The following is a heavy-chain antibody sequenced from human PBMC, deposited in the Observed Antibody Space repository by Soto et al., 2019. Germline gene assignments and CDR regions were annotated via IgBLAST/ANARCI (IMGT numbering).Heavy chain of an antibody. V-gene: IGHV1-69*01. CDR3: ARLTLSRGYYYYGMDV. CDR2: IIPIFGTA. J-gene: IGHJ6*02. CDR1: GGTFSSYA. Sequence: QVQLVQSGAEVKKPGSSVKVSCKASGGTFSSYAISWVRQAPGQGLEWMGGIIPIFGTANNAQKFQGRVTINADEPTSTAYMELSSQRAEDTAVYYCARLTLSRGYYYYGMDVWGQGTTVTVSS. D-gene: IGHD3-10*01.